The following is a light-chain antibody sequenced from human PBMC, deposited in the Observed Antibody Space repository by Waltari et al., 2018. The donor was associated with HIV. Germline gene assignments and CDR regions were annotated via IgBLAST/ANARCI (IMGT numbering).Light chain of an antibody. CDR2: YDS. CDR1: KIGSKS. CDR3: QVWDSSSGVV. V-gene: IGLV3-21*04. Sequence: SFVLTQSPSVPVTPGQTARIPSWANKIGSKSVHWYQQKPGQAPGLVIYYDSHRPSGIPERFSGSNSGNTATLTISRVEAGDEADYYCQVWDSSSGVVFGGGTRLTVL. J-gene: IGLJ2*01.